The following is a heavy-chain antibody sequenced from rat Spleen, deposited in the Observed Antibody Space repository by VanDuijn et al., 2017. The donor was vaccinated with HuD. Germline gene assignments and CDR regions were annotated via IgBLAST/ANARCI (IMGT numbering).Heavy chain of an antibody. D-gene: IGHD1-10*01. CDR2: VNTDSSSI. CDR1: GFNFNDYW. CDR3: ARGGFYNNYAF. V-gene: IGHV4-2*01. J-gene: IGHJ3*01. Sequence: EVKLVESGGGLVQPGRSLKLSCAASGFNFNDYWMGWVRQAPGKGLEWIGEVNTDSSSINYAPSLKDKFTISRDNAQNTLYLQMSKLGSEDTAIYYCARGGFYNNYAFWGQGTLVTVSS.